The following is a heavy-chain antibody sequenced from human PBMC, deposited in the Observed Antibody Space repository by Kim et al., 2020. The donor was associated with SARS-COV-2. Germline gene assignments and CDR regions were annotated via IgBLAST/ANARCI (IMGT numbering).Heavy chain of an antibody. V-gene: IGHV3-73*01. Sequence: YSASVNGRVTISRDDSKNTAYLEMNSLKAEDTAGYYCTKAFGELLNWFDPWGQGTLVTVSS. D-gene: IGHD3-10*01. CDR3: TKAFGELLNWFDP. J-gene: IGHJ5*02.